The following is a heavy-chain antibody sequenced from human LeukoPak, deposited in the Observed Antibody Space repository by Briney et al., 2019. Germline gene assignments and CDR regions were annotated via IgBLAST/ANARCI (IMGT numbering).Heavy chain of an antibody. V-gene: IGHV3-30*04. J-gene: IGHJ4*02. CDR1: GFTFSSYA. CDR3: ARDGRTTPIDY. CDR2: ISYDGSNK. D-gene: IGHD4-11*01. Sequence: GGSLRLSCAASGFTFSSYAMHWVRQAPGKGLEWVAVISYDGSNKYYADSVKGRFTISRDNSKNTLYLQMNSLRAEDTAVYYCARDGRTTPIDYWGQGTLVTVSS.